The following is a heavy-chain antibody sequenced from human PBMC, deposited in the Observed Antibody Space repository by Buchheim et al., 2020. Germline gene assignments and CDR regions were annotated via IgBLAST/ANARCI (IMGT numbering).Heavy chain of an antibody. CDR1: GFTFSNHG. CDR3: VGGLLRSLEWLFVP. D-gene: IGHD3-3*01. V-gene: IGHV3-30*03. J-gene: IGHJ5*02. Sequence: QVQLVESGGGVVQPGRSLRLSCAASGFTFSNHGMYWVRQAPGKGLQWVALISFDGTNTSYADSFMGRFTVSRDNSKNTLYLQMNSLRLEDTAVYYCVGGLLRSLEWLFVPWGQGT. CDR2: ISFDGTNT.